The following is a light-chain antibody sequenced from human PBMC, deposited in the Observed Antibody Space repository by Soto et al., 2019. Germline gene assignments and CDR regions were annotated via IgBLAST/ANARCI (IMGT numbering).Light chain of an antibody. Sequence: EIQMTQSPYSLSVSLGERATLTCRASQSLRSSLAWYQQKPGQAPRLLIYDASTRATGIPARFSGSGSGTDFTLTISSLQPEDFAVYYCQQYNNWPQTFGQGTKVDIK. J-gene: IGKJ1*01. CDR2: DAS. CDR3: QQYNNWPQT. CDR1: QSLRSS. V-gene: IGKV3-15*01.